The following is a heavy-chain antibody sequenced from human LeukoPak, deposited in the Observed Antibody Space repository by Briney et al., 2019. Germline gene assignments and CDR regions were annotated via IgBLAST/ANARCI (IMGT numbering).Heavy chain of an antibody. D-gene: IGHD5-18*01. J-gene: IGHJ6*02. V-gene: IGHV1-24*01. Sequence: EDGETIYAQKFQGRVTMTEDTSTDTAYMELSSLRSEDTAVYYCARGGEDTAMVTRYYGMDVWGQGTTVTVSS. CDR3: ARGGEDTAMVTRYYGMDV. CDR2: EDGET.